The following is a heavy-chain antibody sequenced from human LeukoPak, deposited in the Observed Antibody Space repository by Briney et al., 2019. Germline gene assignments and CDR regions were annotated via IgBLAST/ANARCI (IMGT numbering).Heavy chain of an antibody. Sequence: SQTLSLTCAVSDDSISSSSYYWGWIRQRPEEGRECIGGFYYSGTTYYNRALKSRVTISVDTAKNQFSRKLSSVTAADTALYFCARQSTSMSTCWGQGTLVTVSS. CDR2: FYYSGTT. J-gene: IGHJ4*02. V-gene: IGHV4-39*01. D-gene: IGHD3-3*02. CDR3: ARQSTSMSTC. CDR1: DDSISSSSYY.